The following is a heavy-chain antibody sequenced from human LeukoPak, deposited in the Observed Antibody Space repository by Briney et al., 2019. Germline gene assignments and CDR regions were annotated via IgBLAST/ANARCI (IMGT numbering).Heavy chain of an antibody. J-gene: IGHJ3*02. CDR3: AKDEFVASDFTGVFDI. Sequence: GRSLRLSCAASGFTFDDYAMHWVRPAPGKGLEWVSGISWNSVTIVYADSVKGRFTISRDNAKNSLYLQMNSLRAEDMALYYCAKDEFVASDFTGVFDIWGQGTMVTVSS. D-gene: IGHD2-8*02. CDR1: GFTFDDYA. CDR2: ISWNSVTI. V-gene: IGHV3-9*03.